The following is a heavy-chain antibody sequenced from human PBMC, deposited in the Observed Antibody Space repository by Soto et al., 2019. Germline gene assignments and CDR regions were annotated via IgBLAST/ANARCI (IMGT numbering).Heavy chain of an antibody. J-gene: IGHJ4*02. Sequence: EVQLLESGGGLVQPGGSLRLSCAASGFTFIKYAMSWVRQAPGKGLECVSGISGSGDSRYYADSVKGRFTISRDNSKNTLYLQMNILRADDTAVYYCAKVLYGANSAYFDYWGQGTLVTVSS. CDR3: AKVLYGANSAYFDY. CDR2: ISGSGDSR. CDR1: GFTFIKYA. D-gene: IGHD4-17*01. V-gene: IGHV3-23*01.